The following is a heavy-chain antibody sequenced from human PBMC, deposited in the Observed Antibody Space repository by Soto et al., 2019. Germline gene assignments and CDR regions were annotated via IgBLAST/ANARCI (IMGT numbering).Heavy chain of an antibody. D-gene: IGHD3-22*01. J-gene: IGHJ4*02. Sequence: GGSLRLSCAASRFTFSYYAMSWVRQAPWKGLEWVSGLSSSGHTTYYADSVKGRFTISRDNSKNTLYLQMNSLRAEDTALYYCANDSAYYYDSSGHCFDYWGQGTPVTVSS. V-gene: IGHV3-23*01. CDR1: RFTFSYYA. CDR2: LSSSGHTT. CDR3: ANDSAYYYDSSGHCFDY.